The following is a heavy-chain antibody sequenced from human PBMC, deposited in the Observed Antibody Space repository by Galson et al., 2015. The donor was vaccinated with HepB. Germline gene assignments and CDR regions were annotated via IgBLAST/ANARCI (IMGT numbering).Heavy chain of an antibody. CDR1: GFTFSTYW. CDR3: ARDYYYDSSGWALHGMDV. D-gene: IGHD3-22*01. Sequence: SLRLSCAASGFTFSTYWMSWVRQAPGKGLEWVANIKQDGSEKYYVDSVKGRFTISGDNAKNTLYLQMNSLRAEDTAVYYCARDYYYDSSGWALHGMDVWGQGTLVTVSS. CDR2: IKQDGSEK. V-gene: IGHV3-7*01. J-gene: IGHJ6*02.